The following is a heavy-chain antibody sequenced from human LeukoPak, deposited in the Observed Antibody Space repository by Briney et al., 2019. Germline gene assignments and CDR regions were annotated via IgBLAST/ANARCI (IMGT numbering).Heavy chain of an antibody. D-gene: IGHD5-18*01. CDR2: MNPNSGNT. CDR1: GYTFTSYD. J-gene: IGHJ3*02. Sequence: ASVKVSCKASGYTFTSYDINWVRQATGQGLEWMGWMNPNSGNTGYAQKFQGRVTMTRNTSISTAYMELSSLRSEDTAVYYCASFERIYTDTAFDIWGQGTMVTVSS. CDR3: ASFERIYTDTAFDI. V-gene: IGHV1-8*01.